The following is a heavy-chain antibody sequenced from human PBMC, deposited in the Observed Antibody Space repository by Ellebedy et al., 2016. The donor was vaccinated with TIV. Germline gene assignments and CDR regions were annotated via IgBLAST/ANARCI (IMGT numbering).Heavy chain of an antibody. CDR3: ATSSGYYDSSGYYPLPWTLDY. CDR1: GFTFSSYG. CDR2: ISYDGSNK. D-gene: IGHD3-22*01. V-gene: IGHV3-30*03. J-gene: IGHJ4*02. Sequence: GGSLRLSXAASGFTFSSYGMHWVRQAPGKGLEWVAVISYDGSNKYYADSVKGRFTISRDNAKNTLYLQMNSLRAEDTAVYYCATSSGYYDSSGYYPLPWTLDYWGQGTLVTVSS.